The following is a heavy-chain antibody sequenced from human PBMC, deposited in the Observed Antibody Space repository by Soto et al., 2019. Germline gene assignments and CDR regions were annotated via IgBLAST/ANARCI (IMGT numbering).Heavy chain of an antibody. CDR1: GFTFSSYW. Sequence: EVQLVESGGGLVQPGGSLRLSCAACGFTFSSYWMSWVRQAPGKGLEWVANIKQDGSEKYYVDSVKGRFTISRDNAKNSLYLQMNSLRAEDTAVYYCARDRSRSGWYFDYWGQGTLVTVSS. CDR2: IKQDGSEK. D-gene: IGHD6-19*01. J-gene: IGHJ4*02. V-gene: IGHV3-7*01. CDR3: ARDRSRSGWYFDY.